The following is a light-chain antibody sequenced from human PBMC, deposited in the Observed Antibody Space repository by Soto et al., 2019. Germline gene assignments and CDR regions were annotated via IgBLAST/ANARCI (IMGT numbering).Light chain of an antibody. Sequence: ALTQPASVSGSPGQSITISCTGTSSDVGGYNYVSWFQQHPGKVPKLLIYEVTNRPSGVSNRFSGSRSDNTASLTISGLLPEDEADYYCSSYTSSSTFVVFGGGTKLTVL. CDR3: SSYTSSSTFVV. CDR2: EVT. J-gene: IGLJ2*01. CDR1: SSDVGGYNY. V-gene: IGLV2-14*01.